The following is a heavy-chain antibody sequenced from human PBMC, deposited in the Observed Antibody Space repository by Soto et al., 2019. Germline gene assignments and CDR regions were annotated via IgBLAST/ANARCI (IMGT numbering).Heavy chain of an antibody. D-gene: IGHD3-3*01. V-gene: IGHV3-43*01. CDR1: GLNLDSPYSHG. Sequence: PGGSLRLSCTASGLNLDSPYSHGLTWVRQSPGMGPEWVSLITWNGGNTYYADSVKGRFTISRDGTTQSVFLQMTSLKREDTGLCYCARETLSFGSALDVWGQGTTVTVSS. CDR3: ARETLSFGSALDV. CDR2: ITWNGGNT. J-gene: IGHJ6*02.